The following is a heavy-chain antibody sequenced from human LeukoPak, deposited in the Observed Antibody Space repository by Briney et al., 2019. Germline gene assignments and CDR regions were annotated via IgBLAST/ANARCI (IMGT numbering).Heavy chain of an antibody. V-gene: IGHV1-24*01. CDR2: FDPEDGET. J-gene: IGHJ4*02. CDR3: ATAHYDFWSGYSPGDY. CDR1: GYTLTELS. D-gene: IGHD3-3*01. Sequence: ASVKVSCKVSGYTLTELSMHWVRQAPGKGLEWMGGFDPEDGETIYAQKFQGRVTMTEDTSTDTAYMELSSLRSEDTAVYYCATAHYDFWSGYSPGDYWGQGTLVTVSS.